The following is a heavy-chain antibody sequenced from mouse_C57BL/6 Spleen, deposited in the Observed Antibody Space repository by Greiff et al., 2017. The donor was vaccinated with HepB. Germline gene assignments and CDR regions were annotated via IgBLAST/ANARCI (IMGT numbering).Heavy chain of an antibody. D-gene: IGHD1-1*01. V-gene: IGHV1-39*01. J-gene: IGHJ3*01. Sequence: EVKLQESGPELVKPGASVKISCKASGYSFTDYNMNWVKQSNGKSLEWIGVINPNYGTTSYNQKFKGKATLTVDQSSSTAYMQLNSLTSEDSAVYYCARAGFITTVVDPFAYWGQGTLVTVSA. CDR2: INPNYGTT. CDR1: GYSFTDYN. CDR3: ARAGFITTVVDPFAY.